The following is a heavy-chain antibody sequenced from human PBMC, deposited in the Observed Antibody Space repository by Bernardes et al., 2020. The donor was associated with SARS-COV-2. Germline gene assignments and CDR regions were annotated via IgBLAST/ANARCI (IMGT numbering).Heavy chain of an antibody. CDR2: LYTSGET. J-gene: IGHJ4*02. D-gene: IGHD1-1*01. Sequence: SETLSLTCTVSGASITSGTVLWSWFRQPAGKRPEWIGHLYTSGETSYNPALNDRVTISIDTSKNQFSLQLTSVTATDTAVYYCASDTGDWGRGTLVTVSS. CDR3: ASDTGD. CDR1: GASITSGTVL. V-gene: IGHV4-61*09.